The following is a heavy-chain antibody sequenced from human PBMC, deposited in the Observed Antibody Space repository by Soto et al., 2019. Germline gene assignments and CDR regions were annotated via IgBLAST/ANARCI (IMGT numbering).Heavy chain of an antibody. CDR3: ARIGGYHGPLDY. Sequence: SETLSLTCSVSGVSISSYFWSWIRQAPGGGLEWIGYTYHRGSTNYSPSLKSRVAISLDTSENQFSLRVNSVTTADTAVYYCARIGGYHGPLDYWGQGTPVTVSS. V-gene: IGHV4-59*01. CDR1: GVSISSYF. J-gene: IGHJ4*02. D-gene: IGHD6-25*01. CDR2: TYHRGST.